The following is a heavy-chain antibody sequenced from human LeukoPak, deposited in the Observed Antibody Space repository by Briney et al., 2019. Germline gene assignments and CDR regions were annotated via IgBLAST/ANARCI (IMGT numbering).Heavy chain of an antibody. V-gene: IGHV4-39*01. CDR2: ISYSGRT. D-gene: IGHD1-26*01. CDR3: ARRVYSGSYNWYFDL. J-gene: IGHJ2*01. CDR1: GGSISTSIYY. Sequence: SETLSLTCTVSGGSISTSIYYWGWIRQPPGKGLEWIGSISYSGRTYNNPSLKSRVTISVDTSKNQFSLKLSSVTAPDTAVYYCARRVYSGSYNWYFDLWGRGTLVTVSS.